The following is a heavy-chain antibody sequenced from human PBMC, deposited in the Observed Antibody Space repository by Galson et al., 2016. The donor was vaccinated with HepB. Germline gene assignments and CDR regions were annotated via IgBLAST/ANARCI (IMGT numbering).Heavy chain of an antibody. Sequence: SLRLSCAASGLPFSDSYLSWIRQAPGKGLEWISYISNTGNTIYYADSVKGRFTISRDNAKNSVYLQMSALRADDTAVYYCATQLVLIIVPGTFDSWGQGTLVTVSS. CDR3: ATQLVLIIVPGTFDS. CDR1: GLPFSDSY. J-gene: IGHJ4*02. V-gene: IGHV3-11*01. CDR2: ISNTGNTI. D-gene: IGHD6-6*01.